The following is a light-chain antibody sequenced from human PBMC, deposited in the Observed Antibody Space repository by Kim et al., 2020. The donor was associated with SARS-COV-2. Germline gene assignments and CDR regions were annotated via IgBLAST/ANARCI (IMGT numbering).Light chain of an antibody. J-gene: IGKJ4*01. Sequence: EIVLTQSPATLSLSPGERATLSCRASQSVSNNNFAWYQQKPGQAPRLLISSVSRRATDIPDRFSGSGSGTDFTLSISGLEPDDFAVYYFHQYDISPLTFGGGTTVDIK. CDR3: HQYDISPLT. CDR1: QSVSNNN. V-gene: IGKV3-20*01. CDR2: SVS.